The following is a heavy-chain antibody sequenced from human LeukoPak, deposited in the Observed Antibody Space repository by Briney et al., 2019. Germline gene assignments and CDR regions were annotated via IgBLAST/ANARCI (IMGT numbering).Heavy chain of an antibody. J-gene: IGHJ4*02. CDR1: GYTFTSYD. D-gene: IGHD6-13*01. CDR3: ARRVHSSSWSSYFDY. CDR2: MNPNSGNT. V-gene: IGHV1-8*03. Sequence: GASVKVSCKASGYTFTSYDINWVRQATGQGLEWMGWMNPNSGNTGYAQKFQGRVTITRNTSISTAYMELSSLRSEDTAVYYCARRVHSSSWSSYFDYWGQETLVTVSS.